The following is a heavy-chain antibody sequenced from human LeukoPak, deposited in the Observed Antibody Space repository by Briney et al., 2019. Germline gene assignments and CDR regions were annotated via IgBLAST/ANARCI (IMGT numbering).Heavy chain of an antibody. Sequence: PSETLSLTCTVSGGSISTYYWSWIRQPPGKGLEWIGYIYYSGSTNYNPSLKSRVTISVDTSKNQFSLKLSSVTAADTAVYYCARQGCSGASCYEYYGMDVWGQGTTVTVSS. CDR2: IYYSGST. CDR3: ARQGCSGASCYEYYGMDV. CDR1: GGSISTYY. V-gene: IGHV4-59*08. D-gene: IGHD2-15*01. J-gene: IGHJ6*02.